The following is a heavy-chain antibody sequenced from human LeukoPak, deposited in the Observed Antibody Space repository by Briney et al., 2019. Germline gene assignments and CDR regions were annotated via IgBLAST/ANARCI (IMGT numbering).Heavy chain of an antibody. D-gene: IGHD6-19*01. CDR3: AGEDEFGIAVAGRLNWFDP. CDR1: GYTFTSYG. V-gene: IGHV1-18*01. J-gene: IGHJ5*02. Sequence: ASVKVSCKASGYTFTSYGISWVRQAPGQGLEWMGWISAYNGNTNYAQKLQGRVTMTTDTSTSTAYMELRSLRSDDTAVYYCAGEDEFGIAVAGRLNWFDPWGQGTLVTVSS. CDR2: ISAYNGNT.